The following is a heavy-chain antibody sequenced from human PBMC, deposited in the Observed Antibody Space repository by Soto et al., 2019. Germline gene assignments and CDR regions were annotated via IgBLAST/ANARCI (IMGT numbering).Heavy chain of an antibody. J-gene: IGHJ4*02. CDR1: GFTFSSSA. V-gene: IGHV3-23*01. D-gene: IGHD6-19*01. Sequence: PGGSLRLSCTASGFTFSSSAMSWVRQAPGKGLEWVSISSASGGSTYHADSVKGRFSISRDNSKNTLYLQMTRLRTEDTAVYYCAKDGQWLDAHFDYWGQGALVTVYS. CDR3: AKDGQWLDAHFDY. CDR2: SSASGGST.